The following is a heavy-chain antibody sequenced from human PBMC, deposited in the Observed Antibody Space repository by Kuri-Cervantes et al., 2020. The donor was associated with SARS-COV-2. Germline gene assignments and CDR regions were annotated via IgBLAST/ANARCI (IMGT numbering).Heavy chain of an antibody. CDR2: ISGSSSFT. V-gene: IGHV3-11*06. D-gene: IGHD2-21*02. J-gene: IGHJ2*01. CDR3: ARDVEGGDRYLDH. Sequence: GGSLRLSCETSGFSFTDYYVSWIRQIPGGGLEWLSFISGSSSFTNSADSVKGRFTISKDNAKNSLYLQMNSLRAEDTAVYYCARDVEGGDRYLDHWGRGTLVTVSS. CDR1: GFSFTDYY.